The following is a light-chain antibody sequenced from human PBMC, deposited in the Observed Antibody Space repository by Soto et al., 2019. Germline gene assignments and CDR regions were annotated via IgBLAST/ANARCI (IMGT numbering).Light chain of an antibody. Sequence: EIVLTQSPGTLSLSPGERATLSCRASQSVSSRSLAWYQQKPGQAPRLLLYGASSRATGVPDRFSGSGSGTDFTLTISRLEPEDFAVSYCQQYGSSPETFGQGTKVEIK. V-gene: IGKV3-20*01. CDR3: QQYGSSPET. J-gene: IGKJ1*01. CDR1: QSVSSRS. CDR2: GAS.